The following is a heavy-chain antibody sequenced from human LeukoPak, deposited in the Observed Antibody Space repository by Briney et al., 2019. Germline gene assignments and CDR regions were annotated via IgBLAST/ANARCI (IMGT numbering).Heavy chain of an antibody. Sequence: SETLSLTCTVSGGSISRYYWSWIRQSPEKGLEWIGYIYYSGSTNYNPSLKSRVTISVDTSNNQFSLKLSSVTAADTAVYYCARHQYSSSSEPTDYWGQGTLVTVSS. V-gene: IGHV4-59*08. CDR2: IYYSGST. CDR1: GGSISRYY. J-gene: IGHJ4*02. D-gene: IGHD6-6*01. CDR3: ARHQYSSSSEPTDY.